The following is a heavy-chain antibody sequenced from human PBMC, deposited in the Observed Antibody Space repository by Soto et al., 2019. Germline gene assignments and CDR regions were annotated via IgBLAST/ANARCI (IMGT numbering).Heavy chain of an antibody. V-gene: IGHV3-23*01. CDR2: ISGSGSTI. J-gene: IGHJ4*02. D-gene: IGHD3-22*01. CDR3: AKVFYYYDGSGYYYFDY. CDR1: GFTFSSYA. Sequence: GGSLRLSCAASGFTFSSYAVSWVRQAPGKGPEWISSISGSGSTIYYADSVKGRFTISRGNSKNTLYLQMSSLRAEDTAVYYCAKVFYYYDGSGYYYFDYWGQGTLVTVSS.